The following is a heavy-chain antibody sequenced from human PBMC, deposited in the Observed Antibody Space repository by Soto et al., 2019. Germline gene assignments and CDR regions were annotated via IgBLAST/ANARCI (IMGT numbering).Heavy chain of an antibody. CDR2: IYYSGST. D-gene: IGHD3-10*01. V-gene: IGHV4-31*03. J-gene: IGHJ6*02. CDR1: GGSISSGGYY. CDR3: ARDVGIRFGELSTSANYYYVLDV. Sequence: QVQLQESGPGLVKPSQTLSLTCTVSGGSISSGGYYWTWIRQHPEKGLEWIGYIYYSGSTHYNPSLKRRATISADTSKNQFSLDLNFVTGAYTAVYYCARDVGIRFGELSTSANYYYVLDVWDQGTTVTVSS.